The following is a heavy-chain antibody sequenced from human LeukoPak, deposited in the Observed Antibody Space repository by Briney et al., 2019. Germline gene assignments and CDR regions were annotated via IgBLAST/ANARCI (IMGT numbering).Heavy chain of an antibody. CDR1: GFTFDDYT. Sequence: AGGSLRLSCAASGFTFDDYTMHWVRQAPGKGLEWVSLIRWDGVSTYYADSVKGRLTISRDNSKNSLYLQMNSLRTEDTALYYCGKGDTTMDTTLDYWGRGTLVTVYS. D-gene: IGHD5-18*01. V-gene: IGHV3-43*01. J-gene: IGHJ4*02. CDR3: GKGDTTMDTTLDY. CDR2: IRWDGVST.